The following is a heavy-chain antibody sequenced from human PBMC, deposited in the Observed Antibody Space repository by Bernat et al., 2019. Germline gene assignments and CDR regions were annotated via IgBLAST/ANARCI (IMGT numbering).Heavy chain of an antibody. CDR1: GFTFSSYD. V-gene: IGHV3-48*03. Sequence: EVQLVESGGGLVQPGGSLRLSCAASGFTFSSYDMNWVRQAPGKGLEWVSYISSSGSTIYSADAVKGRFTISRDNAKNSLYLQMNSLRAEDTAVYYCARERYCSGGSCYSGAYYYYYYMDVWGKGTTVTVSS. D-gene: IGHD2-15*01. J-gene: IGHJ6*03. CDR3: ARERYCSGGSCYSGAYYYYYYMDV. CDR2: ISSSGSTI.